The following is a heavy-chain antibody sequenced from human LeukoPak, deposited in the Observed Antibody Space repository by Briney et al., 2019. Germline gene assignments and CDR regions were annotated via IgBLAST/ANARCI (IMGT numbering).Heavy chain of an antibody. V-gene: IGHV1-46*01. J-gene: IGHJ4*02. Sequence: GASVKVSCKASGYTFTSYYMHWVRQAPGQGLEWMGIINPSGGSTSYAQKFQGRVTMTRDTSASTVYMELSSLRSEDTAVYYCARARNSYAFDYWGQGTLVTVSS. D-gene: IGHD5-18*01. CDR3: ARARNSYAFDY. CDR2: INPSGGST. CDR1: GYTFTSYY.